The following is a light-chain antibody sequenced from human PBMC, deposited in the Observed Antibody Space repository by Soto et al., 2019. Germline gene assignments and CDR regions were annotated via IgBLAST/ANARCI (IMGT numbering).Light chain of an antibody. CDR1: QSVSTN. CDR3: EQYGRPPRT. V-gene: IGKV3-20*01. Sequence: ILMTQSPATLSVSPGERATLSCRASQSVSTNLAWYQQKPGQAPRLLIYGISSRATGIPDRFSGSGSGTDFPLTISRLEPEDFAVYYCEQYGRPPRTFGQGTKVDIK. CDR2: GIS. J-gene: IGKJ1*01.